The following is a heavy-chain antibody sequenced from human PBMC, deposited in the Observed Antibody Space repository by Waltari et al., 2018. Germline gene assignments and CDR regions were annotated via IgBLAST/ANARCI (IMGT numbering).Heavy chain of an antibody. CDR1: GFTFSSYA. CDR2: ISGSGGSR. J-gene: IGHJ6*03. D-gene: IGHD5-12*01. CDR3: AKTGGSGYDYYYYYMDV. V-gene: IGHV3-23*04. Sequence: EVQLVESGGGLVQPGGSLRLSCAASGFTFSSYAMSWVRQAPGKGLEWVSAISGSGGSRYYADSVKGRFTISRDDSKNTLYLQMNSLRAEDTAVYYCAKTGGSGYDYYYYYMDVWGKGTTVTVSS.